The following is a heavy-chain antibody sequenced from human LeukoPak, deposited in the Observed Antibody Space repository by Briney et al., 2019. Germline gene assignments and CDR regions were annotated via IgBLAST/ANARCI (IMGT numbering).Heavy chain of an antibody. D-gene: IGHD6-25*01. CDR1: GFTFSSYE. J-gene: IGHJ4*02. CDR2: ISSSGSTI. Sequence: GGSLRLSCAASGFTFSSYEMHGVRQAPGKGLEWVSYISSSGSTIYYADSVKGRFTVSRDNAKNSLFLQMNSLRAEDTAVYYCARAGLIAAAGYVFDYWGQGTLATVSS. V-gene: IGHV3-48*03. CDR3: ARAGLIAAAGYVFDY.